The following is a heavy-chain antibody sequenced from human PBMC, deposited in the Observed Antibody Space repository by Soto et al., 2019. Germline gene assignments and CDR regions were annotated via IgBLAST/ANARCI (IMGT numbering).Heavy chain of an antibody. Sequence: GGSLNPSCPPFGFTFAAYAISWVRQAPGKGLEWVSAVTATAESAYYTDSVRGRFIITRDNSDNMLYLQMSSLRVEDTAIYFCARGRYYDSPQDLWGRGTQVTVSS. J-gene: IGHJ5*02. D-gene: IGHD3-10*01. V-gene: IGHV3-23*01. CDR2: VTATAESA. CDR1: GFTFAAYA. CDR3: ARGRYYDSPQDL.